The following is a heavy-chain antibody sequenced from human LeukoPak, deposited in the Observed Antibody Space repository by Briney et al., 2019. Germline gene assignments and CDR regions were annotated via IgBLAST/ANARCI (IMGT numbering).Heavy chain of an antibody. CDR1: GGSISSYY. D-gene: IGHD2-21*02. V-gene: IGHV4-59*12. CDR3: ARGRCGGDCEFDY. J-gene: IGHJ4*02. Sequence: PSETLSLTCTVSGGSISSYYWSWIRQPPGKGLEWIGYIYYSGSTNYNPSLKSRVTISVDTSKNQFSLKLSSVTAADTAVYYCARGRCGGDCEFDYWGQGTLVTVSS. CDR2: IYYSGST.